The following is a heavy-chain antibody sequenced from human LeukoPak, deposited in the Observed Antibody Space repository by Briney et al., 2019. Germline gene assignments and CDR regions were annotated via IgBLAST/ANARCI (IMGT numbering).Heavy chain of an antibody. CDR3: ARAPSFPTMVRGEEGYYFDY. CDR1: GYTFTSYD. J-gene: IGHJ4*02. D-gene: IGHD3-10*01. V-gene: IGHV1-8*01. CDR2: MNPNSGNT. Sequence: ASVKVSCKASGYTFTSYDINWVRQATGQGLEWMGWMNPNSGNTGYAQKFQGRVTMTRNTSISTAYMELSSLRSEDTAVYYCARAPSFPTMVRGEEGYYFDYWGQGTLVTVSS.